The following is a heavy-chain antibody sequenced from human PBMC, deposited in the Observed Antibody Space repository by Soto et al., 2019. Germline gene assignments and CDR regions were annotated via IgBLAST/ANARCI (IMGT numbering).Heavy chain of an antibody. J-gene: IGHJ4*02. CDR1: GGSISSGDYY. V-gene: IGHV4-30-4*01. CDR2: IYYSGST. CDR3: AREDVGEAYYIDY. Sequence: SETLSLTCTVSGGSISSGDYYWSWIRQPPGKGLEWIGYIYYSGSTYYNPSLKSRVTISVDTSKNQFSLKLSSVTAADTAVYYCAREDVGEAYYIDYRGLGTLVTVSS. D-gene: IGHD3-10*02.